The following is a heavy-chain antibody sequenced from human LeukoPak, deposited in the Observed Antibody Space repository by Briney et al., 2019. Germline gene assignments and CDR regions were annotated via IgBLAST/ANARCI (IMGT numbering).Heavy chain of an antibody. D-gene: IGHD3-10*01. V-gene: IGHV4-39*07. Sequence: SETLSLTCTVSGGSISSSSYYWGWIRQPPGKGLEWIGSIYYSGSTYYNPSLKSRVTISVDTSKNQFSLKLSSVTAADTAVYYCASTGDDAFDIWGQGTMVTVSS. J-gene: IGHJ3*02. CDR1: GGSISSSSYY. CDR2: IYYSGST. CDR3: ASTGDDAFDI.